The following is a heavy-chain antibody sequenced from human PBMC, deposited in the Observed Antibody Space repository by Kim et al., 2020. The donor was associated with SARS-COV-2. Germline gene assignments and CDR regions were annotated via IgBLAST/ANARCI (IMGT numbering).Heavy chain of an antibody. V-gene: IGHV3-30*02. D-gene: IGHD6-19*01. Sequence: YYADSVKGRFTISRDNSKNTLYLQMNSLRAEDTAVYYCAKDRVGSGVFDYWGQGTLVTVSS. CDR3: AKDRVGSGVFDY. J-gene: IGHJ4*02.